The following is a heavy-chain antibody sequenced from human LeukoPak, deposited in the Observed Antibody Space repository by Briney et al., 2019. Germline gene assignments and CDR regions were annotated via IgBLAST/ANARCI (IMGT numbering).Heavy chain of an antibody. D-gene: IGHD6-19*01. CDR2: ISSNGRIT. J-gene: IGHJ4*02. Sequence: QAGGSLRLSCAASGFTFGTYAMHWVRQAPGKGLEYVSAISSNGRITYYADSVKGRFTISRDNSKNILYLQMGSLRAEDTAVYYCARVSGRYWFDNWGQGTLVTVSS. V-gene: IGHV3-64*02. CDR3: ARVSGRYWFDN. CDR1: GFTFGTYA.